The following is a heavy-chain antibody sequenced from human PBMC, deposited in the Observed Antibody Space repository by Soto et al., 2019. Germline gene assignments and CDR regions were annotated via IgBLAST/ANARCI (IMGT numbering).Heavy chain of an antibody. CDR3: AKDRYGDYGGIDY. CDR2: ISSSSSTI. CDR1: GFTFSSYS. V-gene: IGHV3-48*01. D-gene: IGHD4-17*01. Sequence: GGSLRLSCAASGFTFSSYSMNWVRQAPGKGLEWVSYISSSSSTIYYADSVKGRFTISRDNAKNSLYLQMNSLRAEDTAVYYCAKDRYGDYGGIDYWGQGTTVTVSS. J-gene: IGHJ4*02.